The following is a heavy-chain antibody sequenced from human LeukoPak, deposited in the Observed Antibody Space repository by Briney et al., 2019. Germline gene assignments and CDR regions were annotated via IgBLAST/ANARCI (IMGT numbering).Heavy chain of an antibody. Sequence: GGSLRLSCAASGFTFSSYWMHWVRQAPGKGLVWVSRINTDGSSTTYADSVKGRFTISRDNAKNTLYLQMNSLRADDTAVYYCAKGLMGATPYYFDYWGQGTLVTVSS. J-gene: IGHJ4*02. CDR2: INTDGSST. CDR1: GFTFSSYW. D-gene: IGHD1-26*01. CDR3: AKGLMGATPYYFDY. V-gene: IGHV3-74*01.